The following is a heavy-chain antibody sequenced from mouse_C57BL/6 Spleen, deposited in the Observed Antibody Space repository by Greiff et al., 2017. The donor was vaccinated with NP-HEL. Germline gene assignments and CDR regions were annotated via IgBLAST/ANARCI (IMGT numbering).Heavy chain of an antibody. V-gene: IGHV1-82*01. D-gene: IGHD2-5*01. CDR3: ANSNYGGWYFDV. CDR2: IYPGDGDT. CDR1: GYAFSSSW. J-gene: IGHJ1*03. Sequence: QVQLQQSGPELVKPGASVKISCKASGYAFSSSWMNWVKQRPGKGLEWIGRIYPGDGDTNYNGKFKGKATLTADKSSSTAYMQLSSLTSEDSAVYFCANSNYGGWYFDVWGTGTTVTVSS.